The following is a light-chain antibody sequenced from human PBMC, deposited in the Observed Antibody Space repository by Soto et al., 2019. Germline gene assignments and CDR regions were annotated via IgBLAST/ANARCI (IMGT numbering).Light chain of an antibody. CDR1: SSDVESYDL. J-gene: IGLJ3*02. Sequence: QSALTQPASVSGSPGQSITVSCTGTSSDVESYDLVSWYQQHPGQAPKVIIYGVTKRPSGVSNRFSGKRSGNTASLTISGLQAEDEAEYYCSSYTSSSTLVFGGGTKLTVL. V-gene: IGLV2-14*02. CDR3: SSYTSSSTLV. CDR2: GVT.